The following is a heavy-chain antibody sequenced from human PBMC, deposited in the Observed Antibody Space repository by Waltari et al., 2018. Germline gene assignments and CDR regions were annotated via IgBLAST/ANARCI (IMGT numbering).Heavy chain of an antibody. CDR2: INMAGTGT. D-gene: IGHD1-26*01. V-gene: IGHV3-74*03. CDR1: GFSFNTFW. Sequence: EVQVVESGGGLVQPGGSLRLSCAASGFSFNTFWMHWVRQAPGKGLVWVSRINMAGTGTKYADFVQGRFTISRDNGKNTLFLQMNSLKVDDTAVYYCVAEGSNSVHHWGHGTLVTVSS. CDR3: VAEGSNSVHH. J-gene: IGHJ5*02.